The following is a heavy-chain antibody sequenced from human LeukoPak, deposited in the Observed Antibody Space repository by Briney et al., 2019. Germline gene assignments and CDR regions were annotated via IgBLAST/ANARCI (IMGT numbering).Heavy chain of an antibody. J-gene: IGHJ4*02. CDR1: GFTFSSYS. V-gene: IGHV3-21*01. Sequence: GGSLRLSCAASGFTFSSYSMNWVRQAPRKGLEWVSSISSSSSYIYYADSVKGRFTISRDNAKNSLYLQMNSLRAEDTAVYYCARSCSSTSCSDYWGQGTLVTVSS. CDR3: ARSCSSTSCSDY. D-gene: IGHD2-2*01. CDR2: ISSSSSYI.